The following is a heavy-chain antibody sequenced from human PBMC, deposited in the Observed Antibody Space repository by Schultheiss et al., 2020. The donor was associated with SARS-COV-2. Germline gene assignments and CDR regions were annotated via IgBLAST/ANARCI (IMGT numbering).Heavy chain of an antibody. D-gene: IGHD3-10*01. CDR2: INHSGST. V-gene: IGHV4-34*01. Sequence: SETLSLTCTVYGGSFSGYYWSWIRQPPGKGLEWIGEINHSGSTNYNPSLKSRVTISVDTSKNQFSLKLSSVTAADTAVYYCARRITMVQGANFDYWGQGTLVTVSS. CDR3: ARRITMVQGANFDY. J-gene: IGHJ4*02. CDR1: GGSFSGYY.